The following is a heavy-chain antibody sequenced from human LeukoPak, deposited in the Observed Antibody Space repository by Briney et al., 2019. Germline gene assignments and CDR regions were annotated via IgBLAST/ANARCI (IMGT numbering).Heavy chain of an antibody. J-gene: IGHJ4*02. CDR1: GYTFTSYG. CDR2: ISAYNGKT. CDR3: ARDSPLLRWQLWFPGGRFGFDY. Sequence: ASVKVSCKASGYTFTSYGISWVRQAPGQGLEWMGWISAYNGKTNYAQKLQGRVTMTTDTSTSTAYMELRSLRSDDTAVYYCARDSPLLRWQLWFPGGRFGFDYWGQGTLVTVSS. V-gene: IGHV1-18*01. D-gene: IGHD5-18*01.